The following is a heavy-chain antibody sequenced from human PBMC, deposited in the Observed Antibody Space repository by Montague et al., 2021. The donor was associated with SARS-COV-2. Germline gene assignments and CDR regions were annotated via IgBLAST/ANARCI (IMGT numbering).Heavy chain of an antibody. CDR3: ARGRDSGTYFGTKYYFQYGLDV. Sequence: SETLSLTCDFSDGSVSAYFWSWVRQLPGKGLEWIGQVDRSGTAHYSPPLQSRLTLSVDTSNNQVSLNLTSVTATDTATYYCARGRDSGTYFGTKYYFQYGLDVWGQGTTVTVSS. J-gene: IGHJ6*02. CDR1: DGSVSAYF. CDR2: VDRSGTA. D-gene: IGHD3-10*01. V-gene: IGHV4-34*01.